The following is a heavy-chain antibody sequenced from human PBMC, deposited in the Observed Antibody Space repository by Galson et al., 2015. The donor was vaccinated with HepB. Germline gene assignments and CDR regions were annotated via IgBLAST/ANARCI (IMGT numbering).Heavy chain of an antibody. CDR1: GYTFTGYY. D-gene: IGHD2-2*02. V-gene: IGHV1-2*02. CDR3: LAVVPAAISRRVWPWTTTGGFGY. CDR2: INPNSGGT. Sequence: SMKVSCKASGYTFTGYYMHWVRQAPGQGLEWMGWINPNSGGTNYAQKFQGRVTMTRDTSISTAYMELSRLRSDDTAVYYCLAVVPAAISRRVWPWTTTGGFGYWGQGTLVTVSS. J-gene: IGHJ4*02.